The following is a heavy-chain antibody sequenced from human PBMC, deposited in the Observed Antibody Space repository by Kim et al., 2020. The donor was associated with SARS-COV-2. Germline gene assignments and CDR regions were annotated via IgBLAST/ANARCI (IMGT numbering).Heavy chain of an antibody. CDR3: GTGGIAALYYMDV. V-gene: IGHV1-24*01. Sequence: IYEQKFQGRVTMTEDTSTATAYMELSSLRSEDTAVYYCGTGGIAALYYMDVWGKGTTVTVSS. D-gene: IGHD6-13*01. J-gene: IGHJ6*03.